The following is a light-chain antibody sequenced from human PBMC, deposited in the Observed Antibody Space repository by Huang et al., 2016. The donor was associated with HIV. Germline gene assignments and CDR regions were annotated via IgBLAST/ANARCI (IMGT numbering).Light chain of an antibody. CDR3: QQRTNWPLT. V-gene: IGKV3-11*01. CDR2: AAS. Sequence: EIVLTQSPATLSLSPGERATLSCRASQSVSSYLAWYQQKPGQAPRLRIAAASNRATCIPARFSGSGSGTDFTLTISSLEPEDFAVYYCQQRTNWPLTFGGGTKVEIK. J-gene: IGKJ4*01. CDR1: QSVSSY.